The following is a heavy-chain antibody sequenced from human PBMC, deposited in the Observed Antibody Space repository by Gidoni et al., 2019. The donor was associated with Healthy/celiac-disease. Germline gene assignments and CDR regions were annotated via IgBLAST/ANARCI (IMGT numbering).Heavy chain of an antibody. CDR3: ARADSSGWYEYDY. CDR2: IYSGGST. CDR1: GFTVSSNY. Sequence: EVQLVESGGGLIQPGGFLRLSCAASGFTVSSNYMSWVRQAPGKGLEWVSVIYSGGSTYYADSVKGRFTISRDNSKNTLYLQMNSLRAEDTAVYYCARADSSGWYEYDYWGQGTLVTVSS. V-gene: IGHV3-53*01. D-gene: IGHD6-19*01. J-gene: IGHJ4*02.